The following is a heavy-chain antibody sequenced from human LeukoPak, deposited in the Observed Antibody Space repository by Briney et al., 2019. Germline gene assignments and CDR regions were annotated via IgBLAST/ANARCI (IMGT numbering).Heavy chain of an antibody. V-gene: IGHV4-39*07. CDR2: IYHSGST. D-gene: IGHD3-22*01. Sequence: SETLSLTCTVSGGSISSGDYYWGWIRQPPGKGLEWIGSIYHSGSTCYNPSLKSRVTISVDTSKNQFSLKLRSVTAADTAVYYCGRDRDSSGRGNWFDPWGQGTLVTVSS. CDR1: GGSISSGDYY. CDR3: GRDRDSSGRGNWFDP. J-gene: IGHJ5*02.